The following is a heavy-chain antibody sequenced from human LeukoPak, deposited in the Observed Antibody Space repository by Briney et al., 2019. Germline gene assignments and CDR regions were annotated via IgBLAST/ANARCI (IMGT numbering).Heavy chain of an antibody. Sequence: SETLSLTCTVSGGSISSSSYYWGWIRQPPGKGLEWIGSIYYSGSTYYNPSLKSRVTISVDTSKNQFSLKLSSVTAADTAVYYCARIYCSSTSCYRGFDPWGQGTLVTVSS. V-gene: IGHV4-39*01. CDR2: IYYSGST. CDR3: ARIYCSSTSCYRGFDP. J-gene: IGHJ5*02. CDR1: GGSISSSSYY. D-gene: IGHD2-2*01.